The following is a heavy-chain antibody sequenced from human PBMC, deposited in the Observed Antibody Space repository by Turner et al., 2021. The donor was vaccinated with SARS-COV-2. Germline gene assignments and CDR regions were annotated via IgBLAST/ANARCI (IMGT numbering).Heavy chain of an antibody. CDR3: ATGVAVTGTSSAYYYYYGMDV. CDR1: GYTLTELS. CDR2: VDPEDGET. V-gene: IGHV1-24*01. J-gene: IGHJ6*02. D-gene: IGHD6-19*01. Sequence: QVQLVQSGAEVKKPGASVKVSCKVSGYTLTELSMHWVRQAPGKGLEGMGGVDPEDGETIYAQKFQGRVTMTEDTSTDTAYMELSSLRSEDTAVYYCATGVAVTGTSSAYYYYYGMDVWGQGTTVTVSS.